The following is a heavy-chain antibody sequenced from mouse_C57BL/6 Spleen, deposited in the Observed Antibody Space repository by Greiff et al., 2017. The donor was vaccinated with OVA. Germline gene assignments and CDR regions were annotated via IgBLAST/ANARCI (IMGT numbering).Heavy chain of an antibody. CDR1: GYTFTDYY. D-gene: IGHD2-2*01. J-gene: IGHJ4*01. V-gene: IGHV1-19*01. CDR2: INPYNGGT. Sequence: VQLKESGPVLVKPGASVKMSCKASGYTFTDYYMNWVKQSHGKSLEWIGVINPYNGGTSYNQKFKGKATLTVDKSSSTAYMELNSLTSEDSAVYYCARDGYDEAMDYWGQGTSVTVSS. CDR3: ARDGYDEAMDY.